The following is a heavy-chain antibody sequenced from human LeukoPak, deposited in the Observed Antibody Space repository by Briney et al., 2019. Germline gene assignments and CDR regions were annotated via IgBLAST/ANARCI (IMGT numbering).Heavy chain of an antibody. J-gene: IGHJ4*02. CDR3: TRDRTTVTLFDY. CDR1: GFTLSGHW. D-gene: IGHD4-17*01. V-gene: IGHV3-74*01. CDR2: INFDGSTT. Sequence: PGGSLRLSCAASGFTLSGHWMHWVRLVPGKGLVWLSRINFDGSTTGYADSVKGRFTVSRDNAKNTLYLQMNSLRAEDTAVYYCTRDRTTVTLFDYWGQGTLVTVSS.